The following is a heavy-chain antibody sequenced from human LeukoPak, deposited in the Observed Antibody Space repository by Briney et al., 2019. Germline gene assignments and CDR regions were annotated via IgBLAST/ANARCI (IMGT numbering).Heavy chain of an antibody. CDR3: ARDRRDGYCLGH. J-gene: IGHJ4*02. D-gene: IGHD5-24*01. CDR2: MYSGSTT. V-gene: IGHV3-66*01. CDR1: GFTVSSSY. Sequence: PGGSLRLSCTGSGFTVSSSYMSWVRQTPGKGLEWVSVMYSGSTTYYADSVKGRFTISRDSSKNTVNLQMNSLRAEDTAVYYRARDRRDGYCLGHWGQGTLVTVSS.